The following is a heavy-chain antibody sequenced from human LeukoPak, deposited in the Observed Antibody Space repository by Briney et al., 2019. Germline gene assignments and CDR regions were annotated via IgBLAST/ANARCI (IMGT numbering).Heavy chain of an antibody. CDR1: GFTFSRHG. CDR3: AKDGIAVAGTDWFDP. Sequence: GGSLRLSCAASGFTFSRHGIHWVRQAPGKGLEWVSAISGSGGSTYYADSVKGRFTISRDNSKNTLYLQMNSLRAEDTAAYYCAKDGIAVAGTDWFDPWGQGTLVTVSS. J-gene: IGHJ5*02. V-gene: IGHV3-23*01. D-gene: IGHD6-19*01. CDR2: ISGSGGST.